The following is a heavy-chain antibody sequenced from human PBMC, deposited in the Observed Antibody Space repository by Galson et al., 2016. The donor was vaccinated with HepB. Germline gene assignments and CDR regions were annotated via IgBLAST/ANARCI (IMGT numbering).Heavy chain of an antibody. J-gene: IGHJ4*02. CDR3: ARHLPNHGVFGN. Sequence: LRLSCAASGFTLDHYSMHWVRQAPGKGLEWIAYIYDSGSTSHNPSLKSRATISIDTSKNQFSLKLSSMTAADTAVYYCARHLPNHGVFGNWGQGTLVTVSS. CDR2: IYDSGST. V-gene: IGHV4-59*08. CDR1: GFTLDHYS. D-gene: IGHD3-16*01.